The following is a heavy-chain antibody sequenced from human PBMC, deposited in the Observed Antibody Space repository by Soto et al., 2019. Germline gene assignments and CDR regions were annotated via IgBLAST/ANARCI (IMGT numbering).Heavy chain of an antibody. CDR2: IMPVFPTP. CDR3: ARAKDRLQLGGNYDYILDV. V-gene: IGHV1-69*12. Sequence: QDQLEQSGAEVQKPGSSVKVSCKASGGTFSSSAFSWVRQSPGHGLEWMGGIMPVFPTPDSAKKFQDRVTITAVASTSTTNMELSGLRSEDTAIYYCARAKDRLQLGGNYDYILDVWGQGTTVIVSS. J-gene: IGHJ6*02. D-gene: IGHD5-12*01. CDR1: GGTFSSSA.